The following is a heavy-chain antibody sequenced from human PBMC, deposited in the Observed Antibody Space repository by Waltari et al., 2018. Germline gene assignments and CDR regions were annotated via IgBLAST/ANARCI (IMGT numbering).Heavy chain of an antibody. CDR1: SGAISSSGYY. Sequence: QLQLQESGPGLVKPSETLSLTCTVSSGAISSSGYYWGWIRQPPGKGLEWMGTFYYSGNTYYTPSLKNRVTISVATSKNHFSRKVTAVTAADTAVYYGGNVWKNYRTDSWGQGTVVTVSS. V-gene: IGHV4-39*07. CDR2: FYYSGNT. CDR3: GNVWKNYRTDS. D-gene: IGHD3-16*02. J-gene: IGHJ4*02.